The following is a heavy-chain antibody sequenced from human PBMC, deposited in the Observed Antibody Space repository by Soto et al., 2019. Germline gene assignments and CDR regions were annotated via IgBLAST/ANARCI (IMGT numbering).Heavy chain of an antibody. J-gene: IGHJ4*02. CDR1: GGTFSSYA. D-gene: IGHD2-2*01. V-gene: IGHV1-69*13. CDR2: IIPIFGTA. Sequence: SVKVSCKASGGTFSSYAISWVRQAPGQGLEWMGGIIPIFGTANYAQKFQGRVTITADESTSTAYMELSSLRSEDTAVYYCARVDPKYCSSTSCYGPRFDCWGQGTLVTVSS. CDR3: ARVDPKYCSSTSCYGPRFDC.